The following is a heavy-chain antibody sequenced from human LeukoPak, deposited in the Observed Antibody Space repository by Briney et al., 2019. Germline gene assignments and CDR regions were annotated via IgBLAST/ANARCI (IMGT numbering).Heavy chain of an antibody. J-gene: IGHJ6*02. V-gene: IGHV3-21*01. CDR1: GFTFSSYS. Sequence: GGSLRLSCAASGFTFSSYSMNWVRQAPGKGLEWVSSISSSSSYIYYADSVKGRFTISRDNARNSLYLQMNSLRAEDTAVYYCAISSSWYYYYGMDVWGQGTTVTVSS. CDR3: AISSSWYYYYGMDV. D-gene: IGHD6-13*01. CDR2: ISSSSSYI.